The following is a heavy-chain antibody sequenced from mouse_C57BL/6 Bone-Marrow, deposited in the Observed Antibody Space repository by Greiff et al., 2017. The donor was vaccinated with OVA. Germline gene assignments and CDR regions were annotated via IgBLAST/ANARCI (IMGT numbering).Heavy chain of an antibody. CDR3: ARSYDGYYFAY. V-gene: IGHV1-50*01. Sequence: VQLQQSGAELVKPGASVKLSCKASGSTFTSYWMQWVKQRPGQGLEWIGEIDPSDSYTNYNQKFKGKATLTVDTSSSTAYMQLSSLTSEDSAVYYCARSYDGYYFAYWGQGTLVTVSA. J-gene: IGHJ3*01. CDR1: GSTFTSYW. D-gene: IGHD2-3*01. CDR2: IDPSDSYT.